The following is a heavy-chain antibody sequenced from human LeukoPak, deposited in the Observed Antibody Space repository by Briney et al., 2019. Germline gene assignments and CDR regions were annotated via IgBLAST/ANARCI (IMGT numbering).Heavy chain of an antibody. D-gene: IGHD1-26*01. J-gene: IGHJ4*02. V-gene: IGHV4-59*01. CDR1: GGSISSYY. Sequence: SETLSLTCPVSGGSISSYYWTWIRQPPGKGLEWIGYIYYSGSNNYNPPLKGRVTISVDTSKNQFSLKLSSVTVADTAVYYCASGRPLGFDYWGQGTLVTVSS. CDR3: ASGRPLGFDY. CDR2: IYYSGSN.